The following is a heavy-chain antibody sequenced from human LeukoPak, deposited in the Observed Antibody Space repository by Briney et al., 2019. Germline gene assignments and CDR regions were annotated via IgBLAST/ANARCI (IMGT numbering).Heavy chain of an antibody. CDR2: ISGSGVST. V-gene: IGHV3-23*01. CDR3: AKGLKTLGDY. D-gene: IGHD3-16*01. Sequence: ETLSLTCTVSGGSISSSNYYWGWVRQAPGKGLEWVSAISGSGVSTYYADSVKGRFTISRDNSKNTLYLQMNSLRVEDTAVYYCAKGLKTLGDYWGQGTLVTVSS. J-gene: IGHJ4*02. CDR1: GGSISSSNYY.